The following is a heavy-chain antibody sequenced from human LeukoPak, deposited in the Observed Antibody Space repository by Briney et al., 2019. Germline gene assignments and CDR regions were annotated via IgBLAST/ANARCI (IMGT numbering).Heavy chain of an antibody. Sequence: SVKVSCKASGGTFSSYAISWVRQAPGQGLEWMGGIIPIFGTANYAQKFQGRVTMTRDTSRSTVYMELSSLRSEDTAVYYCARRGYYYDSSGYYCDDAFDIWGQGIMVTVSS. J-gene: IGHJ3*02. CDR2: IIPIFGTA. CDR3: ARRGYYYDSSGYYCDDAFDI. V-gene: IGHV1-69*05. D-gene: IGHD3-22*01. CDR1: GGTFSSYA.